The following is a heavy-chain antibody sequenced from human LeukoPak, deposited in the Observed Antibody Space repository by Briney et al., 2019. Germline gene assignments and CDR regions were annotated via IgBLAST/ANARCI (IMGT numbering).Heavy chain of an antibody. J-gene: IGHJ3*02. D-gene: IGHD3-22*01. CDR2: INHSGST. CDR3: ARAAVYYDSSGSFDAFDI. Sequence: PSETLSLTCAVYGGSFSGYYWSWIRQPPGKGLEWIGEINHSGSTNYNPSLKSRVTMSVDTSKNQFSLKLSSVTAADTAVYYCARAAVYYDSSGSFDAFDIWGQGTMVTVSS. CDR1: GGSFSGYY. V-gene: IGHV4-34*01.